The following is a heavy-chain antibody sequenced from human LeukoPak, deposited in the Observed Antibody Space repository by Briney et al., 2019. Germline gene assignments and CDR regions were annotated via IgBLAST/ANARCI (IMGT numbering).Heavy chain of an antibody. J-gene: IGHJ4*02. CDR1: GFTFSSYE. Sequence: GGSLRLSCAASGFTFSSYEMNWVRQAPGKGLEWVSYISSSGSTIYYADSVKGRFTISRDNAKNSLYLQMNSLRAEDTAVYYCARHGFLIGGQQLVTYTLDYWGQGTLVTVSS. D-gene: IGHD6-13*01. V-gene: IGHV3-48*03. CDR3: ARHGFLIGGQQLVTYTLDY. CDR2: ISSSGSTI.